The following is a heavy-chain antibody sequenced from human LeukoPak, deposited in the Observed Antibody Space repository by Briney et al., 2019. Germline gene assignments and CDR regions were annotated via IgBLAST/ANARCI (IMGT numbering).Heavy chain of an antibody. CDR2: IRLRSGGT. J-gene: IGHJ4*02. CDR3: RLVTMGDY. D-gene: IGHD4-23*01. Sequence: ASVKVFCKTYGYTFTDYYMHWVRQAPGQGLEWMGRIRLRSGGTNYAQKFQGRVTVTRDTSISTVYMELTRLRSDDTAVYYCRLVTMGDYWGQGTLVTVSS. V-gene: IGHV1-2*06. CDR1: GYTFTDYY.